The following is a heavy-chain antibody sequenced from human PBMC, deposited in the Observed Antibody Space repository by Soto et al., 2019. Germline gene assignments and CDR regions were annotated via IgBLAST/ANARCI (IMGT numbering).Heavy chain of an antibody. CDR1: GGSISIYH. CDR2: IHRSGST. D-gene: IGHD1-26*01. V-gene: IGHV4-59*01. Sequence: SETLSLTCSVSGGSISIYHWCWIRQPPGKGLEWIGCIHRSGSTNYNPSLSSRVTISVDTFNSEFFLNLISMTAADTAVYYCARPSEIDLKNAFQIWGQGTLVTVSS. J-gene: IGHJ3*02. CDR3: ARPSEIDLKNAFQI.